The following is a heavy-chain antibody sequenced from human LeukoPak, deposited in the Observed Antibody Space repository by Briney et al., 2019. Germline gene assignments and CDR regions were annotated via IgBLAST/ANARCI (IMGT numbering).Heavy chain of an antibody. V-gene: IGHV1-69*04. CDR2: IIPIFGIA. J-gene: IGHJ5*02. Sequence: ASVKVSCKASGGTFSSYAISWVRQAPGQGLEWMGRIIPIFGIANYAQKFQGRVTITADKSTSTAYMELSSLRSEDTAVYYCARAAPYYGLGSKWFDPWGQGTLVTVSS. CDR1: GGTFSSYA. D-gene: IGHD3-16*01. CDR3: ARAAPYYGLGSKWFDP.